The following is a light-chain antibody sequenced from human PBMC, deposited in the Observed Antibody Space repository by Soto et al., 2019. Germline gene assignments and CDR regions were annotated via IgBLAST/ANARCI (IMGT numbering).Light chain of an antibody. CDR1: SSNIGAGYD. J-gene: IGLJ1*01. CDR2: GNS. Sequence: QSVLTQPPSVSGAPGQRVTISCTGSSSNIGAGYDVHWYQQLPGTAPKLLIYGNSNRPSGVPDRFSGSKSGTSASLAITGLQADDEADYYCQSYDSSLSGGDVFGTGTKVTVL. V-gene: IGLV1-40*01. CDR3: QSYDSSLSGGDV.